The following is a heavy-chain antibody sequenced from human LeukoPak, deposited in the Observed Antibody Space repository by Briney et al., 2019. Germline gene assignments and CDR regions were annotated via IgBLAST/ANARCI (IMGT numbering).Heavy chain of an antibody. D-gene: IGHD6-13*01. CDR1: GFTLSSHA. CDR3: AKGLAAADYYFDY. Sequence: GGSLRLSCAASGFTLSSHAMSWVRQAPGKGLEWVSTISGSGVSTHYADSVKGRFTVSRDTSQNTLYLQMNSLRAEDMVVYYCAKGLAAADYYFDYWGQGALVTVSS. CDR2: ISGSGVST. V-gene: IGHV3-23*01. J-gene: IGHJ4*02.